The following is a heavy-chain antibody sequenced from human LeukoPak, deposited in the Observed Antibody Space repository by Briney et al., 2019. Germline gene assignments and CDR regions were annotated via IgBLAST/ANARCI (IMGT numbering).Heavy chain of an antibody. V-gene: IGHV3-33*01. D-gene: IGHD2/OR15-2a*01. CDR1: GFTFSSYG. Sequence: GGSLRLSCAASGFTFSSYGMHWVRQAPGKGLEWVAVIWYDGSNKYYTDSVKGRLTISRDNSKNTLYLQMNSLRAEDTAVYYCAREGPRGNSQFDYWGQGTLVTVSS. J-gene: IGHJ4*02. CDR3: AREGPRGNSQFDY. CDR2: IWYDGSNK.